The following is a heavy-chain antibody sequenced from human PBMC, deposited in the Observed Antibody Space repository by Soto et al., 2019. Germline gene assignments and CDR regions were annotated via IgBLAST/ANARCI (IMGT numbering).Heavy chain of an antibody. D-gene: IGHD2-2*03. J-gene: IGHJ4*02. Sequence: QIQLVQSGAEVKKPGASVKVSCKASGYTFTGFPIHWVRQAPGQRLEWMGWINAGSGKAKSAQKFQGRVTINRDTSASTVYMELNSLRPEDTAVYYCARVEIVGFDYWGQGTLVTVSS. V-gene: IGHV1-3*01. CDR1: GYTFTGFP. CDR3: ARVEIVGFDY. CDR2: INAGSGKA.